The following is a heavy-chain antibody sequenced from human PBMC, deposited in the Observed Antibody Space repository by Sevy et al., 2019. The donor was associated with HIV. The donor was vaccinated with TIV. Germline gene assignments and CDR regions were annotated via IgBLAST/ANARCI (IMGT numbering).Heavy chain of an antibody. V-gene: IGHV4-34*01. CDR3: ARGPQTVGYYGMDV. J-gene: IGHJ6*02. CDR1: GGSFSGYY. D-gene: IGHD1-26*01. Sequence: SETLSLTCAVYGGSFSGYYWSWIRQPPGKGLEWIGEINHSGSTNYNPSLKSRVTISVDKSKNQFSLKLSSVTAADTAVYYCARGPQTVGYYGMDVWGQGTTVTVSS. CDR2: INHSGST.